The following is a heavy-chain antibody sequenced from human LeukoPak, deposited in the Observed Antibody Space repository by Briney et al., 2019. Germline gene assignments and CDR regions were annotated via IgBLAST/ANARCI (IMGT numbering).Heavy chain of an antibody. J-gene: IGHJ4*02. Sequence: SVKVSCKASGGTFSSYAISWVRQAPGQGLEWMGGIIPIFGTANYAQKFQGRVTITADESTSTAYMELSSLRSEDTAVYYCARELTKYSSGWYSGSGYWGQGTLVTVSS. CDR2: IIPIFGTA. CDR3: ARELTKYSSGWYSGSGY. CDR1: GGTFSSYA. D-gene: IGHD6-19*01. V-gene: IGHV1-69*01.